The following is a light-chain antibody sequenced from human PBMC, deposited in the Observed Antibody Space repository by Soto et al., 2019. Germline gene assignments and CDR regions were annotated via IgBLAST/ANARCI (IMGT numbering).Light chain of an antibody. CDR1: QSVSSN. CDR3: QQYNKWPLFT. Sequence: EIVMTQSPATLSVSPGERATLSCRASQSVSSNLAWYQQRRGQAPRLLIYGASTRATGIPARCSDSGSGTEFTLTISSLQSEDFAVYYCQQYNKWPLFTFGPGTRVDMK. V-gene: IGKV3-15*01. CDR2: GAS. J-gene: IGKJ3*01.